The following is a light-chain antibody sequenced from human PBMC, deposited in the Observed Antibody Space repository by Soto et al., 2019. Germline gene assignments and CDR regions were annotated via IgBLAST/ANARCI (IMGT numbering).Light chain of an antibody. V-gene: IGLV2-14*01. CDR2: AVN. Sequence: QSALTQPASVSGSPGQSITISCTGTSSDVGGYNFVSWYQQHPGKAPKLMIYAVNNRPSGVSDRFSGSKSGNTASLTISGLPAEDEADYYCSSYATITNLVLFGRGTKLTVL. CDR3: SSYATITNLVL. CDR1: SSDVGGYNF. J-gene: IGLJ3*02.